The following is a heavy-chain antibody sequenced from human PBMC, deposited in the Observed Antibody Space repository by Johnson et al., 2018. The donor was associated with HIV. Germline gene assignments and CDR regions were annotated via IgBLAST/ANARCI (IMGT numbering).Heavy chain of an antibody. V-gene: IGHV3-13*01. D-gene: IGHD1/OR15-1a*01. Sequence: EVQLVESGGGLVKPGGSLRLSCAASGFTFSSYAMSWVRQAPGKGLEWVSAMGPAGDTYYPGSVKGRFTISRENAKNSLYFQMTGLSAEDTAVYYCAKQNRGAFDIWGQGTMVTVSS. CDR2: MGPAGDT. J-gene: IGHJ3*02. CDR1: GFTFSSYA. CDR3: AKQNRGAFDI.